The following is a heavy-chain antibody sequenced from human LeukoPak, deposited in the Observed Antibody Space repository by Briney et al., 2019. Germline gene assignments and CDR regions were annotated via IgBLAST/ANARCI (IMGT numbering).Heavy chain of an antibody. CDR2: INPNSGGI. Sequence: ASVRVSCKASGYTFIDYYIHWVRQAPGQGPEWMGWINPNSGGIKYAQKFRDRVTMTRDTSISTVYMEVGRLTSDDTAVYYCARDRYCTGGYCYGGAVDPWGQGTLVTVSS. CDR3: ARDRYCTGGYCYGGAVDP. V-gene: IGHV1-2*02. J-gene: IGHJ5*02. CDR1: GYTFIDYY. D-gene: IGHD2-8*02.